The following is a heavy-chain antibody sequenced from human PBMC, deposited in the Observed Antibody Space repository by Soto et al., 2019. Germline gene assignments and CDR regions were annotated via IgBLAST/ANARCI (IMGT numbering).Heavy chain of an antibody. CDR2: VYWDDDK. CDR3: ARSLYSAPDY. J-gene: IGHJ4*02. V-gene: IGHV2-5*02. CDR1: GFSLNTGGLG. D-gene: IGHD4-4*01. Sequence: QITLKESGPTLVKPKQTLTLTCTFSGFSLNTGGLGVGWIRQPPGKALEWLALVYWDDDKRYSPSLKSRLTVTKDTSKNQVVLTMTNMDPVETATYYCARSLYSAPDYWGQGILVTVSS.